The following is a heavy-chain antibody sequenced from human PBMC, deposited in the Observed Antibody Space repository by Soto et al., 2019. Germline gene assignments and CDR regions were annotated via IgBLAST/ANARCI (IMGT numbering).Heavy chain of an antibody. CDR3: ATMIQLWSQTTY. Sequence: PGGSLRLSCAVSGFTVSSNYMSWVRQAPGKGLEWVSIIYANDNKYYADSVKGRFTISRDNSKNTLYLQMNSLRAEDTAVYYCATMIQLWSQTTYWGQGTLVTVSS. CDR2: IYANDNK. D-gene: IGHD5-18*01. CDR1: GFTVSSNY. V-gene: IGHV3-66*03. J-gene: IGHJ4*02.